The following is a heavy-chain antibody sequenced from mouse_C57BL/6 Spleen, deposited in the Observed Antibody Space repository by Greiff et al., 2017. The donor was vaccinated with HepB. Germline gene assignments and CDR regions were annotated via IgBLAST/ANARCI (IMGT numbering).Heavy chain of an antibody. Sequence: VKLQQPGAELVKPGASVKMSCKASGYTFTSYWITWVKQRPGQGLEWIGDIYPGSGSTNYNEKFKSKATLTVDTSSSTAYMQLSSLTSEDSAVYYCARSGSKRALYAMDYWGQGTSVTVSS. CDR2: IYPGSGST. CDR1: GYTFTSYW. J-gene: IGHJ4*01. D-gene: IGHD2-5*01. V-gene: IGHV1-55*01. CDR3: ARSGSKRALYAMDY.